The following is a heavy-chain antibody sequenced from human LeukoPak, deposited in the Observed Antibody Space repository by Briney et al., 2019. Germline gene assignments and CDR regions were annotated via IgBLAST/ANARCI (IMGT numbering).Heavy chain of an antibody. CDR2: IRSSSSYI. Sequence: GGSLRLSCAASGFTFSSYSMNWVRQAPGKGLEWVSSIRSSSSYIYYADSVKGRFTISRDNAKNSLYLQMNSLRAEDTAVYYCAREKAVAWGDCYYGMDVWGKGTTVTVSS. V-gene: IGHV3-21*01. CDR1: GFTFSSYS. CDR3: AREKAVAWGDCYYGMDV. D-gene: IGHD6-19*01. J-gene: IGHJ6*04.